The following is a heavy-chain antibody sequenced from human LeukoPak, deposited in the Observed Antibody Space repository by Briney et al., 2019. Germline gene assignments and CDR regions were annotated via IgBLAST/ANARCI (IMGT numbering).Heavy chain of an antibody. D-gene: IGHD3-22*01. CDR2: IYHSGST. CDR3: ARGERYYYDSSGPNDAYFFDY. J-gene: IGHJ4*02. CDR1: GYSISSGYY. Sequence: SETLSLTCTVSGYSISSGYYWGWIRQPPGKGLEWIGSIYHSGSTYYNPSLMSRVTISVDTSKNQFSLKLSSVTAADTAVYYCARGERYYYDSSGPNDAYFFDYWGQGTLVTVSS. V-gene: IGHV4-38-2*02.